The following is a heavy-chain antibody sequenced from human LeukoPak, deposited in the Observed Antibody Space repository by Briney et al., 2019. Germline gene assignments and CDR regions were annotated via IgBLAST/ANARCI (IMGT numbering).Heavy chain of an antibody. V-gene: IGHV4-34*01. CDR1: GGSFSDYY. CDR3: ARGPSGTSDYWFDP. D-gene: IGHD6-13*01. Sequence: SETLSLTCAVYGGSFSDYYWSWIRQPPGKGLEWIGEINHSGITNYTPSLKSRVTISLDTSKNQFSLKLSSVTAADTAVYYCARGPSGTSDYWFDPWGQGTLVTVSS. J-gene: IGHJ5*02. CDR2: INHSGIT.